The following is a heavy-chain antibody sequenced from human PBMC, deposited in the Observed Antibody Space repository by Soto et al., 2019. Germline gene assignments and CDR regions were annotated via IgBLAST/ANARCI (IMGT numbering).Heavy chain of an antibody. CDR2: INHSGRT. CDR3: ARSEATGLDH. V-gene: IGHV4-34*01. CDR1: GGSFSGYY. J-gene: IGHJ4*02. D-gene: IGHD1-26*01. Sequence: SETLSLTCAVYGGSFSGYYWTWIRQPPGTGLEWIGEINHSGRTNYNPSLKSRVTISVDKSKNHFSLKLSSVTAADTAVYYCARSEATGLDHWGQGTLVTVSS.